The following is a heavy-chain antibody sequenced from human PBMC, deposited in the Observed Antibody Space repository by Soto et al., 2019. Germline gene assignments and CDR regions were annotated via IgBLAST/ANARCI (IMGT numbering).Heavy chain of an antibody. D-gene: IGHD2-8*02. J-gene: IGHJ4*02. CDR2: IYPGDSDT. Sequence: EVQLVQSGAAVRKPGESLKISCKVSGYNFTDYWIGWVRQMPGKGLEWMGIIYPGDSDTRYSPSFQGLVTISADKSISTAYLQWSSVKASDTAINYCARRGDTTHFWYCFDYWGQGSLVTVSS. V-gene: IGHV5-51*01. CDR3: ARRGDTTHFWYCFDY. CDR1: GYNFTDYW.